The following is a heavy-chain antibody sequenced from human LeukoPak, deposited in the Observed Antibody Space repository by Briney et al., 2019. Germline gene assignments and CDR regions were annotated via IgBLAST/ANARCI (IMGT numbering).Heavy chain of an antibody. CDR2: IYYSGST. Sequence: SETLSLTCTVSGVSISSYYWSWIRQPPGKGLEWIGYIYYSGSTNYNPSLKSRVTLSADTSKNQFSLNLSSVTAADTAIYYCARELFRGDNSGDYWGQGTLVTVSS. D-gene: IGHD4-23*01. CDR1: GVSISSYY. V-gene: IGHV4-59*01. CDR3: ARELFRGDNSGDY. J-gene: IGHJ4*02.